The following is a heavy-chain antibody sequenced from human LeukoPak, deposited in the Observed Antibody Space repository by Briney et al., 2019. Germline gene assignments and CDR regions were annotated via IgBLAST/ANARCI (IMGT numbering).Heavy chain of an antibody. Sequence: ASGKVSCKASGYTFTSYDINWVRQATGQGLEWMGWMNPNSGNTGYAQRFQGRVTMTRNASISTAHMELSSLRSEDTAVYYCARGPRSGWNDVWFDPWGQGTLGTVSS. CDR2: MNPNSGNT. CDR1: GYTFTSYD. V-gene: IGHV1-8*01. J-gene: IGHJ5*02. CDR3: ARGPRSGWNDVWFDP. D-gene: IGHD1-1*01.